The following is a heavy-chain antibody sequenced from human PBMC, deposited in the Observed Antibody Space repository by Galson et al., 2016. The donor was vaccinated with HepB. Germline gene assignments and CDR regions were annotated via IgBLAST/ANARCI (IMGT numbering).Heavy chain of an antibody. Sequence: SLRLSCAASGFTFSNYGMSWVRQAPGKGLEWVSAVSGSGDNTYYADSVKGRFTISRDNSRNTVYVQINSLRAKDTAIYYCTMISWSTSSGFGFWGQGTRVTVSS. CDR2: VSGSGDNT. J-gene: IGHJ4*02. V-gene: IGHV3-23*01. D-gene: IGHD3-22*01. CDR1: GFTFSNYG. CDR3: TMISWSTSSGFGF.